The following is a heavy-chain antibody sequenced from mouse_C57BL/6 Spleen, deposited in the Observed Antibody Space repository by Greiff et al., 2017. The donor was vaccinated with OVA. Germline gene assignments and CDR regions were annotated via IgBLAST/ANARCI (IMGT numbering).Heavy chain of an antibody. CDR1: GYSITSGYY. J-gene: IGHJ2*01. CDR2: ISYDGSN. CDR3: ARAREYYFDY. Sequence: EVQLQQSGPGLVKPSQSLSLTCSVTGYSITSGYYWNWIRQFPGNKLEWRGYISYDGSNNYNPSLKNRISITRDTSKNQFFLKLNSVTTEDTATYYCARAREYYFDYWGQGTTLTVSS. V-gene: IGHV3-6*01.